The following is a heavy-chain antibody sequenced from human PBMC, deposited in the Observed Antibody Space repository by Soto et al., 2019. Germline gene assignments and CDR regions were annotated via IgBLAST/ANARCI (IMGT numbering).Heavy chain of an antibody. CDR1: GFTFSSYA. V-gene: IGHV3-23*01. D-gene: IGHD5-12*01. CDR2: ISGSGGST. J-gene: IGHJ4*02. CDR3: AKERVLEMATEYFDY. Sequence: EVQLLESGGGLVQPGGSLRLSCAASGFTFSSYAMSWVRQAPGKGLEWVSAISGSGGSTYYADSVKGRFTISRDNSQNTLYLQMNSLRAEDTTVYYCAKERVLEMATEYFDYWGQGTLVTVSS.